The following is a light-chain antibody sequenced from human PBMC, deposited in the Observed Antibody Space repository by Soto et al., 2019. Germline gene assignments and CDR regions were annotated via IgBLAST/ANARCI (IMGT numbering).Light chain of an antibody. Sequence: QSVLTQPASVSGSPGQSITISCTGTSSDVGGYDYVSWYQQHPGKAPKLMVFEVNNRTSGVSNRFSGSKSGNTASLTISGLQAEDDGHYYCSSYSGSSTPYVFGTGTKVTVL. V-gene: IGLV2-14*01. J-gene: IGLJ1*01. CDR3: SSYSGSSTPYV. CDR1: SSDVGGYDY. CDR2: EVN.